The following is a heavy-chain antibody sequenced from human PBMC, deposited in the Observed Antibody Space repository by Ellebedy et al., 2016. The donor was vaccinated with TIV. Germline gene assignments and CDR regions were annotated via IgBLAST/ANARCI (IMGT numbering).Heavy chain of an antibody. CDR3: ARPSHAGIVHF. J-gene: IGHJ4*02. D-gene: IGHD1-26*01. Sequence: MPSETLSLTCTVSGGSGGSVPSSGYYGGWIRQSPGKGLEWIGGFYSTGSTFYNPSLRSRITISVDPSRNQFSLSLSSVTAADTAVYYCARPSHAGIVHFWGQGALVTVSS. V-gene: IGHV4-39*01. CDR2: FYSTGST. CDR1: GGSGGSVPSSGYY.